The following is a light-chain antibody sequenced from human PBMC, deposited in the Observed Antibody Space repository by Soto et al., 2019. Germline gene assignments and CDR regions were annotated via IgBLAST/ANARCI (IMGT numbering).Light chain of an antibody. J-gene: IGKJ1*01. CDR1: QTCSSSR. CDR2: GVS. V-gene: IGKV3-20*01. CDR3: QQYGTSPWT. Sequence: EMVLTQSPGTLSLSPGESTTLSCRASQTCSSSRLAWYQQKPGQSPRLLIYGVSTRATGIPDRFSGSGSETDFTLTISRLEPEDFAVYHCQQYGTSPWTLGQGTKVDIK.